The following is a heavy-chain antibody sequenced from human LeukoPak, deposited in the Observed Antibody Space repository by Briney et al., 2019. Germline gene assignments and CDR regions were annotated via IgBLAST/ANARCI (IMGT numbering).Heavy chain of an antibody. D-gene: IGHD2-15*01. Sequence: GGSLRLSCAASGFTFSSYSMNWVRQAPGKGLEWVSSISSSSSYIYCADSMKGRFTISRDNAQNSLYLQMNSLRAEDTAVYYCAREVHCSGGSCPPGDYWGQGTLVTVSS. CDR1: GFTFSSYS. J-gene: IGHJ4*02. CDR3: AREVHCSGGSCPPGDY. CDR2: ISSSSSYI. V-gene: IGHV3-21*01.